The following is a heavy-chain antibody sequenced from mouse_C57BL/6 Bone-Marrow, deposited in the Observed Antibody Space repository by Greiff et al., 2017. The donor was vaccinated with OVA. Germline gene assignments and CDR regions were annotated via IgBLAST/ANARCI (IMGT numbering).Heavy chain of an antibody. CDR3: ARHGTGTDY. J-gene: IGHJ2*01. V-gene: IGHV1-54*01. CDR1: GYAFTNYL. D-gene: IGHD4-1*01. CDR2: INPGSGGT. Sequence: QVQLQQSGAELVRPGPSVKVSCKASGYAFTNYLIEWVKQRPGQGLEWIGVINPGSGGTNYNEKFKGKATLTADKSSSTAYMQLSSLTSEDSAVYFCARHGTGTDYWGQGTTLTVSS.